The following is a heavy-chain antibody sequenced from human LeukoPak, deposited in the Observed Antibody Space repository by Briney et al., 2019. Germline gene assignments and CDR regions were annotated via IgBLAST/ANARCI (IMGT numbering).Heavy chain of an antibody. CDR1: GGSFSGYY. D-gene: IGHD3-22*01. CDR2: IYYSGST. CDR3: ARQTYYYDSSGYYFGEKLYYYYGMDV. Sequence: SETLSLTCAVYGGSFSGYYWSWIRQPPGKGLEWIGYIYYSGSTNYNPSLKSRVTISVDTSKNQFSLKLSSVTAADTAVYYCARQTYYYDSSGYYFGEKLYYYYGMDVWGQGTTVTVSS. J-gene: IGHJ6*02. V-gene: IGHV4-59*08.